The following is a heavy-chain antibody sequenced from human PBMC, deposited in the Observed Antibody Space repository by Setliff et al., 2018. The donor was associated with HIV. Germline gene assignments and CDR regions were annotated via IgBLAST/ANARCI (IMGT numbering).Heavy chain of an antibody. CDR3: ARDFLGDGYMDV. D-gene: IGHD3-16*01. CDR2: ISSSSSYI. V-gene: IGHV3-21*01. J-gene: IGHJ6*03. Sequence: PGESLKISCAASGFTFSRYSMNWFRQAPGKGLEWVSSISSSSSYIYHADSVKGRFTTSRDNAKNSLYLQMNSLRAEDAAVYYCARDFLGDGYMDVWGKGTTVTVSS. CDR1: GFTFSRYS.